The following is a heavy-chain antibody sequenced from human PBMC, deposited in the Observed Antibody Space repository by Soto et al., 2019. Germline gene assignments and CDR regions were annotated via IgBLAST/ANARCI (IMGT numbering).Heavy chain of an antibody. Sequence: EVQLVESGGGLVKPGGSLRLSCAASGFTFSNAWMSWVRQAPGKGLEWVGRIKSKTDGGTTDYAAPVKGRFTISRDDSKITLYLKMNSLKTEDTAVYYCTPEYVWGSYSYSGYFDYWGQGTLVTVSS. D-gene: IGHD3-16*02. CDR2: IKSKTDGGTT. V-gene: IGHV3-15*01. CDR1: GFTFSNAW. J-gene: IGHJ4*02. CDR3: TPEYVWGSYSYSGYFDY.